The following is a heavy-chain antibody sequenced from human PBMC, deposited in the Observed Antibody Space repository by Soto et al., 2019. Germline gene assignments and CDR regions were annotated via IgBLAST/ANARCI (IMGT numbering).Heavy chain of an antibody. CDR1: GGSISSYY. V-gene: IGHV4-59*01. CDR2: IYYSGST. Sequence: SETLSLTCTVSGGSISSYYWSWIRQPPGKGLEWIGYIYYSGSTNYNPSLKSRVTISVDTSKNQFSLKLSSVTAADTAVYYCARDRQGFYAEQPYSGMAVWGQGTTVTVSS. J-gene: IGHJ6*02. CDR3: ARDRQGFYAEQPYSGMAV. D-gene: IGHD4-17*01.